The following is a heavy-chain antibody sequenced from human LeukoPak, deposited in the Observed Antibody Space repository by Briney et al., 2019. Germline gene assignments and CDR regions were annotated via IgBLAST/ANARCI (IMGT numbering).Heavy chain of an antibody. V-gene: IGHV3-53*01. CDR3: ATIAAAGIFDY. J-gene: IGHJ4*02. Sequence: GGSLRLSCAASGFAVSSNYMSWVRQAPGKGLEWVSVIYSGGSTYYADSVKGRFTISRDNSKNTLYLQMNSLGAEDTAVYYCATIAAAGIFDYWGQGTLVTVSS. CDR2: IYSGGST. CDR1: GFAVSSNY. D-gene: IGHD6-13*01.